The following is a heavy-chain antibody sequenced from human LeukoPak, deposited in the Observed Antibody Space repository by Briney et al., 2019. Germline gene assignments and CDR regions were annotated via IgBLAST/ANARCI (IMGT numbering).Heavy chain of an antibody. D-gene: IGHD4-17*01. CDR2: IYPRDSHT. Sequence: GESLKISCQGSGYSFSNYWIGWVRQMPGKGLEWMGIIYPRDSHTKYSPSFQGQVTISADKSISTAYLQWSSLMASDTAIYYCACTANGDFRWDYWGQGTLVTVSS. J-gene: IGHJ4*02. CDR1: GYSFSNYW. V-gene: IGHV5-51*01. CDR3: ACTANGDFRWDY.